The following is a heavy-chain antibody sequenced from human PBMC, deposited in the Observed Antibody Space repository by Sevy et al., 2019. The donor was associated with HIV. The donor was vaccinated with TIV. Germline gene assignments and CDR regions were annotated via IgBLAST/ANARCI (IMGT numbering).Heavy chain of an antibody. CDR1: GGSTSSYY. J-gene: IGHJ3*02. Sequence: SETLSLTCSVSGGSTSSYYWSWIRQSPGKGLEWIGYIYYSGSTKYNPSLKSRVTVSLDMSRNQFSLTLSSVTAADTAVYYCARHLVVAASAFDIWGQGTMVTVSS. CDR2: IYYSGST. CDR3: ARHLVVAASAFDI. V-gene: IGHV4-59*08. D-gene: IGHD2-15*01.